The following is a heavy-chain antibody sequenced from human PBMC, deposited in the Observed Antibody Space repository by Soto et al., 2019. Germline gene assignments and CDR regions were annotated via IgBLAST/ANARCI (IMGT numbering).Heavy chain of an antibody. CDR2: IIPIFGTA. CDR1: GGTFSSYA. V-gene: IGHV1-69*06. D-gene: IGHD1-26*01. CDR3: AREVGVVGSSEFDP. Sequence: QVQLVQSGAEVKKPESSVTVSCKASGGTFSSYAISWLRQAPGQGLEWMGGIIPIFGTANYAQKFQGRITITADKSTSTAYMELSSLRAEDTDVYYCAREVGVVGSSEFDPSGQGTLVTVSS. J-gene: IGHJ5*02.